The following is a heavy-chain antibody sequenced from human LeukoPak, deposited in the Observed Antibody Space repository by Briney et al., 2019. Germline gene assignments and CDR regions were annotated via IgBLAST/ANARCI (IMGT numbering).Heavy chain of an antibody. J-gene: IGHJ4*02. CDR3: AKDGGLWLRSYYFDY. Sequence: PGGSLRLSCAASGFTFSSYAMSWVRQAPGKGLEWVSAISGSGGSTYYADSVKGRFTISRDNSKNTLYLQMNSLRAEDTAVYYCAKDGGLWLRSYYFDYWGQGTLVTVSS. D-gene: IGHD5-18*01. V-gene: IGHV3-23*01. CDR2: ISGSGGST. CDR1: GFTFSSYA.